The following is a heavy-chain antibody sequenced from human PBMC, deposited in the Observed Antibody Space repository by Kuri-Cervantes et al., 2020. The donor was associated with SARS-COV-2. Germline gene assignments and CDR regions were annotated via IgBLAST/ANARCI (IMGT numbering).Heavy chain of an antibody. D-gene: IGHD2-2*01. V-gene: IGHV3-15*01. Sequence: GESLKISCAASGFTFSNAWMSWVRQAPGKGLEWVGRIKSKTDGGTTDYAAPVKGRFTISRDDSKNTLYLQMNSLKTEDTAVYYCTTDGGLGYCSSTSCYPFDDWGQGTLVTVSS. CDR3: TTDGGLGYCSSTSCYPFDD. CDR2: IKSKTDGGTT. CDR1: GFTFSNAW. J-gene: IGHJ4*02.